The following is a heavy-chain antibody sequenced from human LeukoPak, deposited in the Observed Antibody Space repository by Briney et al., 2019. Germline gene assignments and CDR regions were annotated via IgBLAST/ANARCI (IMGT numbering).Heavy chain of an antibody. Sequence: ASVKVSCKASGYTFTGYYMHWVRQAPGQGLEWMVRINPNSGGTNYAQKFQGRVTMTRDTSISTAYMELSRLRSDDTAVYYCARDGPGHYYDSSGYHDYWGQGTLVTVSS. CDR3: ARDGPGHYYDSSGYHDY. D-gene: IGHD3-22*01. CDR2: INPNSGGT. J-gene: IGHJ4*02. CDR1: GYTFTGYY. V-gene: IGHV1-2*06.